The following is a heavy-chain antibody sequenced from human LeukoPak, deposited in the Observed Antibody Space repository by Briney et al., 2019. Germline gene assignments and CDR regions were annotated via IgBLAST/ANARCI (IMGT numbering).Heavy chain of an antibody. Sequence: PGRSLSLSCAASGFTIDDYAMHWVRQAPGKGLEWVSGISWNSGSIGYADSVKGRFTISRDNAKNSLYLQMNSLRAEDTALYYCAKGRDKYQLLSKNWFDPWGQRTLVTVSS. CDR2: ISWNSGSI. CDR1: GFTIDDYA. D-gene: IGHD2-2*01. CDR3: AKGRDKYQLLSKNWFDP. J-gene: IGHJ5*02. V-gene: IGHV3-9*01.